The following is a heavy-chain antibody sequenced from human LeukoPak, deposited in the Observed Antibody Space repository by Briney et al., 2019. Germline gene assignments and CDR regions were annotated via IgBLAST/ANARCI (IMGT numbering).Heavy chain of an antibody. Sequence: ASVKVSCKASGYTFTSYDINWVRQATGQGLEWMGWMNPNSGNTGYAQKFQGRVTMTRNTSISTAYMELSSLRSEDTAVYYCARFSGGYDYYYFDYWGQGTLVTVSS. CDR3: ARFSGGYDYYYFDY. CDR2: MNPNSGNT. J-gene: IGHJ4*02. V-gene: IGHV1-8*01. D-gene: IGHD5-12*01. CDR1: GYTFTSYD.